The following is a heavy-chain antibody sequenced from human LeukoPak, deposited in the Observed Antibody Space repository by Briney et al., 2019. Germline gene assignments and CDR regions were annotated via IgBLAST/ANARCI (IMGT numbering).Heavy chain of an antibody. CDR1: GGSISSSSYY. V-gene: IGHV4-39*07. J-gene: IGHJ4*02. Sequence: SETLSLTCTVSGGSISSSSYYWGWIRQPPGKGLEWIGNIYYSGSTDYNPSLKSRVTISVDTSKNQFSLNLRSVTAADTAVYFCARGSLWFGQLPLFDYWGQGTLVTVSS. D-gene: IGHD3-10*01. CDR3: ARGSLWFGQLPLFDY. CDR2: IYYSGST.